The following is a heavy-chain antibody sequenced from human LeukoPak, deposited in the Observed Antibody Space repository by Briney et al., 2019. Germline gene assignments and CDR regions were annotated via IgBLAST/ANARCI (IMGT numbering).Heavy chain of an antibody. CDR2: ISGSGGST. Sequence: GESLKISCAASGFTFSSYAMSWVRQAPGKGLEWVSAISGSGGSTYYADSVKGRFTISRDNSKNTLYLQMNSLRAEDTAVYYCAKHDYGGNWADAFDIWGQGTMVTVSS. CDR3: AKHDYGGNWADAFDI. CDR1: GFTFSSYA. J-gene: IGHJ3*02. V-gene: IGHV3-23*01. D-gene: IGHD4-23*01.